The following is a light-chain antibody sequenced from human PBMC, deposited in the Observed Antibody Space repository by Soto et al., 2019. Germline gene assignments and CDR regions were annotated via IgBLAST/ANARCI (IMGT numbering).Light chain of an antibody. CDR1: SSDVGSYNL. CDR3: CSYAGSVV. V-gene: IGLV2-23*01. CDR2: EGS. J-gene: IGLJ2*01. Sequence: QSVLTQPASVSGSPGQSITISCTGTSSDVGSYNLVSWYQQHPGKAPKLMIYEGSKRPSGVSNRFSGSKSGNTASLTISGLQAEDEADYYCCSYAGSVVFGGGTHLTVL.